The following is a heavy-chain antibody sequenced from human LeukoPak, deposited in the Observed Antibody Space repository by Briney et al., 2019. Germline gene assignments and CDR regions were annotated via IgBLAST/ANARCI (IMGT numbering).Heavy chain of an antibody. V-gene: IGHV4-39*07. D-gene: IGHD4-17*01. J-gene: IGHJ1*01. CDR2: IYYSGST. Sequence: PSETLSLTCTVSGGSISSSSYYWGWLRQPPGKGREGIGSIYYSGSTYYNPSLKSRVTLSVDTSKNQFCLKLRSVTAADTAVYYCARGDYEYFQHWGQGTLVTVS. CDR3: ARGDYEYFQH. CDR1: GGSISSSSYY.